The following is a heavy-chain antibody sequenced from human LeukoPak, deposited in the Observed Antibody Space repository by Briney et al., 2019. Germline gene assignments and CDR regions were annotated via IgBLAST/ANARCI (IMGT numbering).Heavy chain of an antibody. J-gene: IGHJ4*02. CDR2: INTNTGNP. CDR1: GYTFTSYA. D-gene: IGHD3-22*01. Sequence: ASVKVSCKASGYTFTSYAMNWVRQAPGQGLEWMGWINTNTGNPTYAQGFTGRFVFSLDTSVSTAYLRISSLKAEDAAVYYCARRPGYYYDSSGYLRYWGQGTLVTVSS. CDR3: ARRPGYYYDSSGYLRY. V-gene: IGHV7-4-1*02.